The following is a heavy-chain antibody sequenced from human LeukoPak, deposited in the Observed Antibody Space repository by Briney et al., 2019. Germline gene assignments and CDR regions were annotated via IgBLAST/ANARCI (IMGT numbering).Heavy chain of an antibody. CDR1: GYTFTGYY. Sequence: ASVKVSCKASGYTFTGYYMHWVRQAPGQGLEWMGWINPNSGGTNYAQKFQGRVTMTRDTSISTAYMELSRLRSDDTAVYYCARDWGIVVVPAAKTFDPWGQGTLVTVSS. V-gene: IGHV1-2*02. CDR2: INPNSGGT. CDR3: ARDWGIVVVPAAKTFDP. D-gene: IGHD2-2*01. J-gene: IGHJ5*02.